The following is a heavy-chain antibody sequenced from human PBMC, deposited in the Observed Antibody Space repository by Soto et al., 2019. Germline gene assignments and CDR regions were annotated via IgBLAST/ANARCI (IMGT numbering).Heavy chain of an antibody. D-gene: IGHD5-12*01. CDR2: ISASSTYM. J-gene: IGHJ4*02. CDR3: ARGWLRDPWMY. Sequence: EVQLVESGGGLVKPGGTLRLSCAASGFIFSSYTMNWVRQAPGKGLEWVSSISASSTYMYYADSLKGRFTISRGNADNSLYLQRNSLRAEDTAVYYCARGWLRDPWMYWGQGTLVTVSS. V-gene: IGHV3-21*01. CDR1: GFIFSSYT.